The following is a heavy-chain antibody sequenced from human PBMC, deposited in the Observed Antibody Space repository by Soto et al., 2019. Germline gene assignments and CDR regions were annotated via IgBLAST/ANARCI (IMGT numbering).Heavy chain of an antibody. CDR3: TIEFYSGYGNDAFDI. Sequence: QVQLVQSGAEVTKPGASVKVSCKASGYTFITYYMHWVRQAPGPGLEWMGIINPRDGSTSYAQKFQDSVNMTRDTSTSKMYMELSSLRSVDTSDYYCTIEFYSGYGNDAFDIWGQGTMVTVSS. CDR1: GYTFITYY. D-gene: IGHD5-12*01. CDR2: INPRDGST. V-gene: IGHV1-46*03. J-gene: IGHJ3*02.